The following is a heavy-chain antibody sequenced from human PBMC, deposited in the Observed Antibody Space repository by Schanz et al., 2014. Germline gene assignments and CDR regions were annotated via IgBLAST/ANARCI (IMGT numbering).Heavy chain of an antibody. J-gene: IGHJ3*01. CDR2: ISWNSGSV. Sequence: EVPLVESGGGLVQPGRSLRLSCAASGFTFDNYAMHWVRQAPGKGLEWVSSISWNSGSVAYADSVKGRFIISRDSSKNTLFLQMNSLRAEDTAVYFCARDGGRDGYNLAFDVWGQGTLVTVSS. CDR1: GFTFDNYA. CDR3: ARDGGRDGYNLAFDV. D-gene: IGHD5-12*01. V-gene: IGHV3-9*01.